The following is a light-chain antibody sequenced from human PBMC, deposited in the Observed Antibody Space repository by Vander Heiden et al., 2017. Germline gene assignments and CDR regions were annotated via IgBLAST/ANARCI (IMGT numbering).Light chain of an antibody. CDR3: QSYDRSLAGSKVV. J-gene: IGLJ2*01. CDR1: SSNIGAGYD. V-gene: IGLV1-40*01. CDR2: SNN. Sequence: QSVLTQPPPVSGAPGQRVTISCTGTSSNIGAGYDVHWYQQLPGTAPKLLIYSNNNRPSGVPDRFSGSKSGASASLAITGLQAEDEADYYCQSYDRSLAGSKVVFGGGTKVTVL.